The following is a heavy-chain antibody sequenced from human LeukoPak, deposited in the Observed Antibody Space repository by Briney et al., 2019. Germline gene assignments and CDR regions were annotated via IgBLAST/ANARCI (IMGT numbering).Heavy chain of an antibody. D-gene: IGHD3-3*01. V-gene: IGHV3-7*01. CDR3: ASAFLDDFWSGHF. CDR2: IKQDGSEK. J-gene: IGHJ4*02. CDR1: QIAFTYW. Sequence: GGSLRLSCAASQIAFTYWMSWVRQAPGKGLEWVANIKQDGSEKYYVGSVKGRFTVSRDNAKKSLYLQMNSLRAEDTAVYYCASAFLDDFWSGHFWGQGTPVTVSS.